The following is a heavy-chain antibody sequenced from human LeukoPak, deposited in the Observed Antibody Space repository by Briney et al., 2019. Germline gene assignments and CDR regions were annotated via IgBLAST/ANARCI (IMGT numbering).Heavy chain of an antibody. CDR2: INWNGGGT. V-gene: IGHV3-20*04. CDR1: GFTFDYYG. CDR3: AREGEIRGGVIFPRPFDY. J-gene: IGHJ4*02. D-gene: IGHD3-10*01. Sequence: GGSLTLSCAPWGFTFDYYGMSWVRQAPGKGLEWDSDINWNGGGTVYADSVNGRFTISRDNVKNFLYLQKNSVRAEDTALYYCAREGEIRGGVIFPRPFDYWGQGTRVSVSS.